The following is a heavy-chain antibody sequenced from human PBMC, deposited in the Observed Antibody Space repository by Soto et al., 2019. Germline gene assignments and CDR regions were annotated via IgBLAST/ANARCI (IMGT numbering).Heavy chain of an antibody. V-gene: IGHV3-15*01. CDR3: AKRGSATSWYYFDY. D-gene: IGHD2-2*01. CDR2: IKSKTDGGAI. CDR1: GFPFINAW. J-gene: IGHJ4*02. Sequence: GGSLRLSCAASGFPFINAWMTWVRQAPGKGLEWVGRIKSKTDGGAIDYGAPVKNRFTISRDDSKNTLYLQMDSLRAEDTAVYYCAKRGSATSWYYFDYWGQGTLVTVSS.